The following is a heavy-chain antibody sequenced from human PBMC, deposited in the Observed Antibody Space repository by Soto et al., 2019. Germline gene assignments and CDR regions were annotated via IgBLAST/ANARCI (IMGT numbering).Heavy chain of an antibody. Sequence: GGSLRLSCAASGFTFSSYDMHWVRQPTGKGLEWVAAIGIAGGTYYPGSVQDRFTISRENAKNSLYLQMNSLRAGDTAVYYCARVLRGYSGFEDYFDYWGQGALVTVSS. D-gene: IGHD5-12*01. V-gene: IGHV3-13*04. CDR3: ARVLRGYSGFEDYFDY. CDR2: IGIAGGT. CDR1: GFTFSSYD. J-gene: IGHJ4*02.